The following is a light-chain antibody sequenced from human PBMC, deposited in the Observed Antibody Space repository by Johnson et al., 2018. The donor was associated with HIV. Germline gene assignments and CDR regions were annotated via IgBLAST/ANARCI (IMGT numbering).Light chain of an antibody. CDR2: DDI. V-gene: IGLV1-51*01. CDR3: GTWDTSLSAGHV. J-gene: IGLJ1*01. CDR1: GSNIGDNY. Sequence: QSVLTQPPSVSAAPGQKVTISCSGIGSNIGDNYVSWYQHLPGTAPRLLIYDDITRPSGIPDRFSGSKSGTSATLGITGLQTGDEADYYCGTWDTSLSAGHVFGTGTKVTVL.